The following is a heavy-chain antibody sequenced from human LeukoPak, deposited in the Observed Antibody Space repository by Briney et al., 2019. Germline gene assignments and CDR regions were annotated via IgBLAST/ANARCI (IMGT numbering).Heavy chain of an antibody. CDR3: ARRANKGSGWSDAFDI. Sequence: GASVKVSCKASGYKFTSYGISWVRQAPGQGLEWMGWISAYNGNTNYAQKLQGRVTMTTDTSTSTAYMELRSLRSDDTAVYYCARRANKGSGWSDAFDIWGQGTMVTVSS. V-gene: IGHV1-18*01. CDR1: GYKFTSYG. J-gene: IGHJ3*02. CDR2: ISAYNGNT. D-gene: IGHD6-19*01.